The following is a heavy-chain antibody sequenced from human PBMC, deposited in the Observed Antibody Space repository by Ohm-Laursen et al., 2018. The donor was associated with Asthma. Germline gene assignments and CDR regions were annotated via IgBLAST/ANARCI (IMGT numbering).Heavy chain of an antibody. D-gene: IGHD3-10*01. J-gene: IGHJ4*02. CDR2: ISYDGGNK. V-gene: IGHV3-30*03. CDR3: AREDYYGSGSCDS. Sequence: SLRLSCAAFGFTFGDYGMHWVRQAPGKGLEWVTVISYDGGNKYYADSVEGRFTISRDNSKNTLYLHMNSLRVEDTAVYYCAREDYYGSGSCDSWGQGRLVTVSS. CDR1: GFTFGDYG.